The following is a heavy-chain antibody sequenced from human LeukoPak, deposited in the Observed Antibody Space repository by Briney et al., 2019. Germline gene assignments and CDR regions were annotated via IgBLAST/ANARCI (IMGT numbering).Heavy chain of an antibody. CDR1: GYTFTSYF. J-gene: IGHJ6*03. CDR2: INPSGGST. CDR3: ARSPAGYMDV. Sequence: ASVKVSCKASGYTFTSYFMHWVRQAPGQGLEWMGIINPSGGSTSYAQKFQGRVTMTRDTSTSTVYMELSSLRSEDTAVYFCARSPAGYMDVWGKGTTVTVSS. V-gene: IGHV1-46*01. D-gene: IGHD2-2*01.